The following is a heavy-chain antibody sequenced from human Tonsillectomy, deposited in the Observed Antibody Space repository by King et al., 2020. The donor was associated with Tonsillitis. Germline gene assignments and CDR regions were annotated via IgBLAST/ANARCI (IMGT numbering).Heavy chain of an antibody. CDR2: ISSSGSTI. Sequence: VQLVESGGGWVQPGGSLRLSCAASGFTFSSYEMNWVRQAPGKGLEWVPYISSSGSTIYYADYVKGRFTISRDNAKNSLYLQMNSLRAEDTAVYYCARGSRTVAAAGLGVGYWGQGTLVTVSS. J-gene: IGHJ4*02. V-gene: IGHV3-48*03. CDR3: ARGSRTVAAAGLGVGY. D-gene: IGHD6-13*01. CDR1: GFTFSSYE.